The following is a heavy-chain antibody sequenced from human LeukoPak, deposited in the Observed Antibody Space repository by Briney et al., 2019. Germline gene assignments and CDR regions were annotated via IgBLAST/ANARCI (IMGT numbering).Heavy chain of an antibody. J-gene: IGHJ4*02. CDR3: ARACGIAEGDY. CDR1: GGSFSGYY. V-gene: IGHV4-34*01. D-gene: IGHD6-13*01. Sequence: SETLSLTCAVYGGSFSGYYWSWIRQPPGKELEWLGEMNHSGSTNYNPSLKSRVTISVDTSKNPFTLKLSSVTAADTAVYYCARACGIAEGDYWGQGTWSPSPQ. CDR2: MNHSGST.